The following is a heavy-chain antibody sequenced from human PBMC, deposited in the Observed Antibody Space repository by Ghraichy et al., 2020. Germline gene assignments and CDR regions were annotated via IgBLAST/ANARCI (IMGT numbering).Heavy chain of an antibody. V-gene: IGHV3-72*01. J-gene: IGHJ6*02. CDR3: ARGEGKAGHDYHYGMDV. Sequence: GETLNISCAASEFTFSDYYMDWVRQAPGKGLEWVGRSRNKVNSYSTEYAASVRGRFTISRDESKKSLYLQMNSLKTEDTAVYYCARGEGKAGHDYHYGMDVWGQGTTVTVSS. CDR2: SRNKVNSYST. CDR1: EFTFSDYY.